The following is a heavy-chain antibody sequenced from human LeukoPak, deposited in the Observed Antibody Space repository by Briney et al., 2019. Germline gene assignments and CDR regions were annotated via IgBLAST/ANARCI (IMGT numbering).Heavy chain of an antibody. J-gene: IGHJ6*02. D-gene: IGHD4-23*01. V-gene: IGHV1-46*01. Sequence: GASVKVSCTASGYTFTIYYMHWVRQAPGQGLEWMGIINPSGGSTSYAQKFQGRVTMTRDTSTSTVYMELSSLRSEDTAVYYCATIYGGNPYGMDVWGQGTTVTVSS. CDR2: INPSGGST. CDR1: GYTFTIYY. CDR3: ATIYGGNPYGMDV.